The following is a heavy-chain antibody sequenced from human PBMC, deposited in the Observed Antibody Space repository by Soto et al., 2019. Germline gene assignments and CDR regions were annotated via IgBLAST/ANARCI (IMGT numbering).Heavy chain of an antibody. Sequence: QVQLVESGGGVVQPGRSLRLSCAASGFTFSSYGMHWVRQAPGKGLEWVAVIWYDGSNKYYADSVKGRFTISRDNSKNTLYLQMNSLRAEDTAVYYCARAMYYYGSGASYYYYSMDVWGKGTTVTVSS. D-gene: IGHD3-10*01. V-gene: IGHV3-33*01. CDR3: ARAMYYYGSGASYYYYSMDV. J-gene: IGHJ6*03. CDR1: GFTFSSYG. CDR2: IWYDGSNK.